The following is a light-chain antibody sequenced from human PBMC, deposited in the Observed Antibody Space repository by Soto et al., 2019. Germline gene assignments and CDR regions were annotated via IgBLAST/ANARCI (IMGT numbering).Light chain of an antibody. CDR3: QQYVSSPRT. CDR2: GAS. V-gene: IGKV3-20*01. J-gene: IGKJ1*01. Sequence: EIVLTQSPATLSLSPGERATLSCRASQSVSTFLAWYQQKPGQAPRLLIIGASTRAPGIPDRFSGSGSGTDFTLTISRLEPEDFAVYYCQQYVSSPRTFGQGTKVDI. CDR1: QSVSTF.